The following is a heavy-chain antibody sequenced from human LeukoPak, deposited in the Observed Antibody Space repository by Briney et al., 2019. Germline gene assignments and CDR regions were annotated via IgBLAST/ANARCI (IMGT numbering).Heavy chain of an antibody. V-gene: IGHV3-64D*06. Sequence: GGSLRLSCSASGFTFSTYAMHWVRQAPGKGLEYVSAISRNGGRTYYADSVKGRFTISRDNSKNTLYLQMSSLRAEDTAVYYCAKDYYDSSGYWYYGMDVWGQGTTVTVSS. J-gene: IGHJ6*02. CDR1: GFTFSTYA. CDR3: AKDYYDSSGYWYYGMDV. D-gene: IGHD3-22*01. CDR2: ISRNGGRT.